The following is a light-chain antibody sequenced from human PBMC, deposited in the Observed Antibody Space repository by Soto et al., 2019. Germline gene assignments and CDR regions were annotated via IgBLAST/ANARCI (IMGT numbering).Light chain of an antibody. V-gene: IGKV1-5*03. J-gene: IGKJ2*01. CDR1: QSVSSS. CDR3: QQYNSYSPFT. Sequence: DIQMTQSPSTLSASVGDRVTINCQASQSVSSSLAWYQQKPGKAPRLLIYRTSTLENGVPSRFSGSGSGTEFTLTISSLRPDDFATYYCQQYNSYSPFTFGQGTKLEI. CDR2: RTS.